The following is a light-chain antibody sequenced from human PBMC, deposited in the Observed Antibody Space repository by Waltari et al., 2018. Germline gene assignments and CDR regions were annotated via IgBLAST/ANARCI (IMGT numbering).Light chain of an antibody. CDR3: CSYAGRNIWV. V-gene: IGLV2-23*02. Sequence: QSALTQPASVSGSPGQSITISCTGTSSDVGFYNLVSWYQQHPDKDPKLMVYVVIERPPGVATRFCGSRSGNTASLTISGLQAEDEADYYCCSYAGRNIWVFGGGTKVTVL. CDR1: SSDVGFYNL. CDR2: VVI. J-gene: IGLJ3*02.